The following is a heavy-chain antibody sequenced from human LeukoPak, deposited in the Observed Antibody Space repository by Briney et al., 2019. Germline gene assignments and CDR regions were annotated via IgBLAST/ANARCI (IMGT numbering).Heavy chain of an antibody. CDR1: GGSISSYY. D-gene: IGHD6-6*01. Sequence: SETLSLICTVSGGSISSYYLSWIRQPAGKGLEWIGRTYAGGSTTYSPSLKSRVTMSVDTSKNQFSLKLSSVTAADTAVYYCARADGIAARRLPVDPWGQGTLVTVSS. V-gene: IGHV4-4*07. CDR3: ARADGIAARRLPVDP. CDR2: TYAGGST. J-gene: IGHJ5*02.